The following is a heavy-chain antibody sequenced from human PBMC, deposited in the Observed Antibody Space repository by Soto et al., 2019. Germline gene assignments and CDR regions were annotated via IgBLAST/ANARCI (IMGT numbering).Heavy chain of an antibody. D-gene: IGHD3-10*01. CDR1: GYTLTELS. CDR2: FDPEDGET. Sequence: QVQLVQSGAEVKKPGASVKVSCKVSGYTLTELSMHWVRQAPGKGLEWMGGFDPEDGETIYEQKFQGRATLTEDTSTATAYMELSSLRSAETAVYYCSTAATVLARYGMDVWGQGTTVTVSS. J-gene: IGHJ6*02. V-gene: IGHV1-24*01. CDR3: STAATVLARYGMDV.